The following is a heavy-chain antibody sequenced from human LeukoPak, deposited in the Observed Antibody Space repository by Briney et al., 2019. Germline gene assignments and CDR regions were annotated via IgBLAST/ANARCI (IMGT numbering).Heavy chain of an antibody. CDR2: IYYSGST. D-gene: IGHD3-3*01. J-gene: IGHJ4*02. V-gene: IGHV4-39*01. CDR3: ARHGRFFGY. CDR1: GGSISSSSYY. Sequence: TSETLSLTCTVSGGSISSSSYYWGWIRQPPGKGLEWIGSIYYSGSTYYNPSLKSRVTISVDTSKNQFSLKLSSVTAADTAVYYCARHGRFFGYWGQGTLVTVSS.